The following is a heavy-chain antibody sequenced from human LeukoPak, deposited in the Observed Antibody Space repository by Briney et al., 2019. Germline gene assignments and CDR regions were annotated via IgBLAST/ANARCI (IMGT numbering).Heavy chain of an antibody. D-gene: IGHD6-19*01. CDR3: ASPYSSGWPGILYGMDV. CDR2: IIPIFGTA. V-gene: IGHV1-69*13. CDR1: GGTFGSYA. J-gene: IGHJ6*02. Sequence: GASVKVSCKASGGTFGSYAISWVRQAPGQGLEWMGGIIPIFGTANYAQKFQGRVTITADESTSTAYMELSSLRSEDTAVYYCASPYSSGWPGILYGMDVWGQGTTVTVSS.